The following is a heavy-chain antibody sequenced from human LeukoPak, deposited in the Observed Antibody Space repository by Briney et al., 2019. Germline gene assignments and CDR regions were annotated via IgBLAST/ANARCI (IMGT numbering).Heavy chain of an antibody. CDR3: AREKSGYSYGYDNWFDP. Sequence: ASVKVSCKASGGTFSSYAISWVRQAPGQGLEWMGWISAYNGNTNYAQKLQGRVTMTTDTSTSTAYMELRSLRSDDTAVYYCAREKSGYSYGYDNWFDPWGQGTLVTVSS. D-gene: IGHD5-18*01. CDR1: GGTFSSYA. V-gene: IGHV1-18*01. CDR2: ISAYNGNT. J-gene: IGHJ5*02.